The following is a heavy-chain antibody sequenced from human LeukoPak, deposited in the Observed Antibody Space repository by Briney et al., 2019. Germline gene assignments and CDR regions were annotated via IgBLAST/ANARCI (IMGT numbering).Heavy chain of an antibody. Sequence: ASVKVSCKASGYTFTSYAMHWVRQAPGQRLEWMGWINAGNGNTKYSQKFQGRVTITRDTSASTAYMELSSLRSEDTAVYYCARVDIVATILKGELDYWGQGTLVTVSS. D-gene: IGHD5-12*01. CDR3: ARVDIVATILKGELDY. V-gene: IGHV1-3*01. CDR2: INAGNGNT. CDR1: GYTFTSYA. J-gene: IGHJ4*02.